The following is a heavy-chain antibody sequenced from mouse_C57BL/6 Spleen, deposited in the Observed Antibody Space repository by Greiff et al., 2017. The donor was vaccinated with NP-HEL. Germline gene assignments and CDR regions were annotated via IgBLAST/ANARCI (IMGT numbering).Heavy chain of an antibody. Sequence: QVQLKESGAELVKPGASVKISCKASGYAFSSYWMNWVKQRPGKGLEWIGQIYPGDGDTNYNGKFKGKATLTADKSSSTAYMQLSSLTSEDSAVYFCARDLYSYDGFDYWGKGTTLTVSS. CDR2: IYPGDGDT. J-gene: IGHJ2*01. V-gene: IGHV1-80*01. CDR1: GYAFSSYW. D-gene: IGHD2-12*01. CDR3: ARDLYSYDGFDY.